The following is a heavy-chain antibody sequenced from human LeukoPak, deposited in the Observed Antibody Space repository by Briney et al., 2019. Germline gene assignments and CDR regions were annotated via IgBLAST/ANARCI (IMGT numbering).Heavy chain of an antibody. CDR2: TYYRSKWYN. D-gene: IGHD1-1*01. V-gene: IGHV6-1*01. Sequence: SQTLSLTCAISGDNVSSNSAAWTWIRQSPSRGLEWLGRTYYRSKWYNHYALSVESRITINPDTSKNQFSLQLNSVTPEDTAVYYCARDRLERTDAFDIWGQGTMVTVSS. CDR1: GDNVSSNSAA. J-gene: IGHJ3*02. CDR3: ARDRLERTDAFDI.